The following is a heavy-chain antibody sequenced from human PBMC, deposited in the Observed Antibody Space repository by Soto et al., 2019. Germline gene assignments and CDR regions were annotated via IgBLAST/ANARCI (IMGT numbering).Heavy chain of an antibody. CDR3: ARGRRSSGLDY. J-gene: IGHJ4*02. V-gene: IGHV4-34*01. CDR1: GGSFSGYY. Sequence: QVQLQQWGAGLLKPSETLSLTCAVYGGSFSGYYWSWIRQPPGKGLEWIGEINHSGSTNYNPSLKSRVTISVDTSKNQFSLKLSSVTAADTAVYYCARGRRSSGLDYWGQGTLVTVSS. CDR2: INHSGST. D-gene: IGHD3-22*01.